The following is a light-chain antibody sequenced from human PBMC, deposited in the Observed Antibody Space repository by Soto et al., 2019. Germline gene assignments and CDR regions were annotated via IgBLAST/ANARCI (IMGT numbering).Light chain of an antibody. CDR1: QSVSSY. CDR2: GAS. J-gene: IGKJ5*01. CDR3: QQYGSSPLIT. V-gene: IGKV3-20*01. Sequence: EIVLTQSPATLSLSPGERATLSCRASQSVSSYLAWYQQKPGQAPRLLIYGASSRATGIPDRFSDSGSGTDFTLTISRLEPEDFAVYHCQQYGSSPLITFGQGTRLEIK.